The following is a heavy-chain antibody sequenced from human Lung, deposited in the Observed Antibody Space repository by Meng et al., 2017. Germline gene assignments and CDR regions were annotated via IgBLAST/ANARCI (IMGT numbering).Heavy chain of an antibody. CDR2: INRDGTKP. D-gene: IGHD1-1*01. CDR1: GFTFTDHW. CDR3: TNDRLNH. Sequence: EVRWVESGGGVVPTGWCLILSCAASGFTFTDHWMHWVRQGRGKGLVWVSRINRDGTKPTYADSVKGRFTISRDNAKNTLYLQMNNLRAEDTAFYYCTNDRLNHWGQGALVTVSS. V-gene: IGHV3-74*01. J-gene: IGHJ1*01.